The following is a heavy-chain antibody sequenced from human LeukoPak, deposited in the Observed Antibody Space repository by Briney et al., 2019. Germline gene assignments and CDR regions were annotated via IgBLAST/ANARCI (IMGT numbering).Heavy chain of an antibody. J-gene: IGHJ4*02. Sequence: GGSLRLSCAASVFTVSNNYMSWVRQAPGKGLEWVSVIYSGGSTYYADSVKGRFTISRDNSKNTLYLQMNSLRAEDTAVYYCARVANYGGNSGWGQGTLVTVSS. V-gene: IGHV3-53*01. D-gene: IGHD4-23*01. CDR3: ARVANYGGNSG. CDR1: VFTVSNNY. CDR2: IYSGGST.